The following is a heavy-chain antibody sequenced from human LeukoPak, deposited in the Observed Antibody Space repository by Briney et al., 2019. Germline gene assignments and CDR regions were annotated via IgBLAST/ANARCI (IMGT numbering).Heavy chain of an antibody. CDR1: GFTFSSYG. J-gene: IGHJ5*02. V-gene: IGHV3-23*01. Sequence: GGTLRLSCAASGFTFSSYGMSWVRQAPGKGLEWVSAISGSGGSTYYADSVKGRFTISRDNSKNTLYLQMNSLRAEDTAVYYCANGPLSVLWFRELSWFDPWGQGTLVTVSS. CDR2: ISGSGGST. CDR3: ANGPLSVLWFRELSWFDP. D-gene: IGHD3-10*01.